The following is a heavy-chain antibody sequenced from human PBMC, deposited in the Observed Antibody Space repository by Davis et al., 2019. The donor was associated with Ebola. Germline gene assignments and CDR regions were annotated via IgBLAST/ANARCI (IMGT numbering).Heavy chain of an antibody. CDR3: ARGPIPGYSYFSLDF. CDR1: GFTFSNHE. J-gene: IGHJ4*02. Sequence: PGGSLRLSCTASGFTFSNHEMMWVRQAPGKGLEWISYIFGSGSPKYYADSVTGRFSISRDNVKNSLYLEMNSLRAEDTAVYYCARGPIPGYSYFSLDFWGRGTLVTVSS. V-gene: IGHV3-48*03. CDR2: IFGSGSPK. D-gene: IGHD5-18*01.